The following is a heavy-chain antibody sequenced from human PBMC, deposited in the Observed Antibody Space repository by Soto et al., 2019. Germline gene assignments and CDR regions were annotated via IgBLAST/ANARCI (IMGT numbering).Heavy chain of an antibody. D-gene: IGHD1-26*01. J-gene: IGHJ3*02. CDR2: ISYDGSNK. Sequence: QVQLVESGGGVVQPGRSLRLSCAASGFTFSSYGMHWVRQAPGKGLEWVAVISYDGSNKYYADSVKGRFTISRDNSKNTLYLQMNSLRAEDTAVYYCAKGGLGAFDIWGQLTMVTVSS. CDR3: AKGGLGAFDI. CDR1: GFTFSSYG. V-gene: IGHV3-30*18.